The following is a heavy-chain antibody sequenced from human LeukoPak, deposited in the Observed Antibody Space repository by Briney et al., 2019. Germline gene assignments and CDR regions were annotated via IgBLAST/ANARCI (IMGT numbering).Heavy chain of an antibody. D-gene: IGHD5-18*01. J-gene: IGHJ4*02. CDR1: GXTFSSYS. CDR2: ISSSSTTI. CDR3: ARGQLYLDY. Sequence: GGSLRLSCAASGXTFSSYSMNWVRQAPGKGLEWVSYISSSSTTIFYADSVRGRFTISRDNAKNSLYLQMNSLRDEDTAVYYCARGQLYLDYWGQGTLVTVSS. V-gene: IGHV3-48*02.